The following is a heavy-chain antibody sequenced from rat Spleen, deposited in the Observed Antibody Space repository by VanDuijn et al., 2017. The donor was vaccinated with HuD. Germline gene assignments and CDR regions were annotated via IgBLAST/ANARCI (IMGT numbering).Heavy chain of an antibody. CDR3: VRQGYLRDWYFDF. CDR2: IWTGGTT. D-gene: IGHD2-7*01. Sequence: QVQLKESGPGLVQPSQTLSLTCTVSGFSLSSYNVHWIRQSIGKGLEWMGIIWTGGTTDYNSALRSRLTITRDTSKSQVFIEMDRLRSEDTATYHCVRQGYLRDWYFDFWGPGTMVTVSS. J-gene: IGHJ1*01. V-gene: IGHV2-30*01. CDR1: GFSLSSYN.